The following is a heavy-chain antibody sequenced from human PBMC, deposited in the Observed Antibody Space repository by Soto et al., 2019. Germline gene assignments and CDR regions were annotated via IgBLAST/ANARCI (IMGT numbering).Heavy chain of an antibody. Sequence: PGGSLRLSCAASGFIFSNAWINWVRQVPGKGLEWVGRIKSKINGGTADYAAPVQGRFAVSRDDSKNMVFLQMNSLKTEDTGIYYCTTEADSSITVVRFDHWGQGTVVTVSS. V-gene: IGHV3-15*07. CDR1: GFIFSNAW. D-gene: IGHD2-2*01. J-gene: IGHJ4*02. CDR2: IKSKINGGTA. CDR3: TTEADSSITVVRFDH.